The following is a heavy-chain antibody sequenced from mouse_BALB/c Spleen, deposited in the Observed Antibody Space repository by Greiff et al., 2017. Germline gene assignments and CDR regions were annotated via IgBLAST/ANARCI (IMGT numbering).Heavy chain of an antibody. D-gene: IGHD2-4*01. J-gene: IGHJ3*01. CDR1: GYSITSDYA. CDR2: ISYSGST. V-gene: IGHV3-2*02. CDR3: ARGDYDSWFAY. Sequence: EVKLQESGPGLVKPSQSLSLTCTVTGYSITSDYAWNWIRQFPGNKLEWMGYISYSGSTSYNPSLKSRISITRDTSKNQFFLQLNSVTTEDTATYYCARGDYDSWFAYWGQGTLVTVSA.